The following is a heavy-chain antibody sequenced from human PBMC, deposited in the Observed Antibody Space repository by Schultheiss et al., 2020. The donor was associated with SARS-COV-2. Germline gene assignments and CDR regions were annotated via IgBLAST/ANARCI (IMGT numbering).Heavy chain of an antibody. J-gene: IGHJ6*02. V-gene: IGHV1-18*04. Sequence: ASVKVSCKASGYTFTSYYMHWVRQAPGQGLEWMGWISAYNGKTNHAQKFQDRVTMTTDTSTSTAYMELRSLRSDDTAVYYCARDQGLPHYGMDVWGQGTTVTVSS. CDR1: GYTFTSYY. CDR2: ISAYNGKT. CDR3: ARDQGLPHYGMDV.